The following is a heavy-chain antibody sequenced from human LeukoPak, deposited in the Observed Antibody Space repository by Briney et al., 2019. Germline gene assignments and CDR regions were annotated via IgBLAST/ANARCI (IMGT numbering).Heavy chain of an antibody. CDR1: EFTFSSYW. CDR2: IKEDGSVK. Sequence: GGSLRLSCTASEFTFSSYWMSWVRQAPGKGLEWVANIKEDGSVKYYVDSVKGRFTISRDNSKNSLYLQMNSLRAEDTALYYCAKGNYYDSSGYYPIDYWGQGTLVTVSS. D-gene: IGHD3-22*01. J-gene: IGHJ4*02. CDR3: AKGNYYDSSGYYPIDY. V-gene: IGHV3-7*03.